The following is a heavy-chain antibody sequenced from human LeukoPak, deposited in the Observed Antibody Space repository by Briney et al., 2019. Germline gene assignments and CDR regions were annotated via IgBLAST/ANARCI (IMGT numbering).Heavy chain of an antibody. CDR2: MNPNSGNT. CDR1: GYTFTSYD. CDR3: AIQRCSSSSGDFDY. Sequence: ASVKVSCKASGYTFTSYDINWVRQATGQGLEWMGWMNPNSGNTGYAQKFQGRVTMTRNTSISTAYMELSSLRSEDTAVYYCAIQRCSSSSGDFDYWGQGTLVTVSS. V-gene: IGHV1-8*01. D-gene: IGHD6-6*01. J-gene: IGHJ4*02.